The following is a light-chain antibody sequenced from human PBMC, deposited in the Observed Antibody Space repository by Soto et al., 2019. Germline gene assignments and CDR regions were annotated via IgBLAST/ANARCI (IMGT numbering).Light chain of an antibody. Sequence: EIVLRQSPATLSLSPGERATLSCRASQSVRSYLAWYQQKPGQAPRLLMYDASKRASGIPARFSGSGSGTDFTLTISSLQSEDCAIYYCQQYHTWPITFGGGTKVDIK. CDR1: QSVRSY. J-gene: IGKJ4*01. CDR3: QQYHTWPIT. V-gene: IGKV3-11*01. CDR2: DAS.